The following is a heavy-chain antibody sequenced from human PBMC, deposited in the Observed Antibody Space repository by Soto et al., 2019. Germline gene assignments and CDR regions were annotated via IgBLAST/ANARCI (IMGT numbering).Heavy chain of an antibody. CDR2: INPNSGGT. V-gene: IGHV1-2*02. CDR1: GYTFTGYY. D-gene: IGHD3-22*01. CDR3: ARLGNYYDSSGYFE. J-gene: IGHJ4*02. Sequence: ASVKVSCKASGYTFTGYYIHWVRQAPGQGLEWMGWINPNSGGTNYAQKFQGRVTMTRDTSISTAYMELSRLRSDDTAVYYCARLGNYYDSSGYFEWGQGTLVTVSS.